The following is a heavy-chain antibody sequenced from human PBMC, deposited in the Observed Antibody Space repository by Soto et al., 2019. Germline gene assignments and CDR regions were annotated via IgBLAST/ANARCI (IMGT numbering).Heavy chain of an antibody. D-gene: IGHD3-10*01. CDR2: IIPILGIA. CDR1: GGTFSSYT. CDR3: ATTLYGSGTYYTSYPPLF. Sequence: SVKVSCKASGGTFSSYTISWVRQAPGQGLEWMGRIIPILGIANYAQKFQGRVTITADKSTSTAYMELSSLRSEDTAVYCCATTLYGSGTYYTSYPPLFWGQGTLVTVSS. J-gene: IGHJ4*02. V-gene: IGHV1-69*02.